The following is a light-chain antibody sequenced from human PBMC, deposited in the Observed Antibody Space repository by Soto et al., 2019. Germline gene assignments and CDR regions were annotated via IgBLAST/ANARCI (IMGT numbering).Light chain of an antibody. V-gene: IGLV2-11*01. CDR1: SSDVGGYNY. Sequence: QSALTQPRSVSGSPGQSVTISCTGTSSDVGGYNYVSWYQQPPGKAPKLMIYDVSKRPSGVPDRFSGSKSGNTASLTISGLQAEDEADYYCCSYAGSLVFGGGTKVTVL. CDR3: CSYAGSLV. CDR2: DVS. J-gene: IGLJ2*01.